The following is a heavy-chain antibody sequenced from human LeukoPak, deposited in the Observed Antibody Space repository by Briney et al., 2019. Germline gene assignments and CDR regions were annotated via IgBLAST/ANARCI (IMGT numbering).Heavy chain of an antibody. Sequence: PGGSLRLSCAASGFTFSSYGMHWVRQAPGKGLEWVAFIRYDGSNKYYADSVKGRFTISRDNSKNTLYLQMNSLRAEDTAVYYCAKIGGFWSGSGAFDICGQGTMVTVSS. J-gene: IGHJ3*02. D-gene: IGHD3-3*01. CDR2: IRYDGSNK. CDR1: GFTFSSYG. CDR3: AKIGGFWSGSGAFDI. V-gene: IGHV3-30*02.